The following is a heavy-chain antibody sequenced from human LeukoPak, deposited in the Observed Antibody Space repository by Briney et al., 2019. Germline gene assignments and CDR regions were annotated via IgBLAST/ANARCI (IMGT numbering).Heavy chain of an antibody. D-gene: IGHD3-16*01. V-gene: IGHV4-59*01. CDR3: ARGVRGGLDY. Sequence: SETLSLTCTVSGGSISSYYWSWIRLPPGKGLEWIGYIYYSGSTNYNPSLKSRVTISVDTSKNQFSLKLSSVTAADTAVYYCARGVRGGLDYWGQGTLVTVSS. CDR1: GGSISSYY. CDR2: IYYSGST. J-gene: IGHJ4*02.